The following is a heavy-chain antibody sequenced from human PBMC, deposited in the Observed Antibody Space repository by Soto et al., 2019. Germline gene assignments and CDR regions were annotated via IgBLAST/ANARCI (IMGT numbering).Heavy chain of an antibody. V-gene: IGHV3-23*01. J-gene: IGHJ4*02. Sequence: PGGSLRLSCVSSGFTISNYAMTWVRQAPGKGLEWVSAISGSGSGTNYADSVKGRFTVSRDNSKNILYLQMNSLRAEDTSLYYWAKEGPTTPCFHYWGPGPLVTVS. CDR2: ISGSGSGT. CDR3: AKEGPTTPCFHY. D-gene: IGHD1-1*01. CDR1: GFTISNYA.